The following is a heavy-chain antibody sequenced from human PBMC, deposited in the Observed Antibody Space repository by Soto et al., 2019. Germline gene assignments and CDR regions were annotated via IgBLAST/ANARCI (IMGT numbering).Heavy chain of an antibody. CDR1: GGSFSGYY. Sequence: QVHLQQWGAGLLKPSQTLSLTCAVYGGSFSGYYWCWILHPPRKGLEGIGEINHRRSANYNQSLHRRVTISVDTSKSQFSLKLSAVTAADTAVYYCARGGYYDILSGYHDFFDFWGQGTLVTVSS. CDR3: ARGGYYDILSGYHDFFDF. D-gene: IGHD3-9*01. J-gene: IGHJ4*02. CDR2: INHRRSA. V-gene: IGHV4-34*01.